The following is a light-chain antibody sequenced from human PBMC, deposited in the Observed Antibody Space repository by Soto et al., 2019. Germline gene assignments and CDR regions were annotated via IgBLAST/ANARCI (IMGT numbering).Light chain of an antibody. Sequence: EVVLTQSPATLSLSPGERATLSCRASQNISLYLAWYQQKPGQAPRLLIYDASKRATGIPVRFSGGGSGTDFTLTISSLEPGDFAIYYCQQRDKWPLTFGGGTRVDIK. CDR1: QNISLY. CDR2: DAS. J-gene: IGKJ4*01. V-gene: IGKV3-11*01. CDR3: QQRDKWPLT.